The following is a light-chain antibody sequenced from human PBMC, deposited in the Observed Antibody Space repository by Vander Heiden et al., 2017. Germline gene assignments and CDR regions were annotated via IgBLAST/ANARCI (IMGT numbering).Light chain of an antibody. J-gene: IGLJ2*01. CDR3: QSYDSSNHVV. CDR2: GEN. CDR1: RASIASNY. V-gene: IGLV6-57*02. Sequence: NFMLTQPHSVSESPGQTVTLSCTGSRASIASNYVQWYRPRPRSAPSTVIYGENQRPPGVPAEFSGAIDSGSNSTSRTSAGLKTEDEADYYCQSYDSSNHVVFGGGTKLTVL.